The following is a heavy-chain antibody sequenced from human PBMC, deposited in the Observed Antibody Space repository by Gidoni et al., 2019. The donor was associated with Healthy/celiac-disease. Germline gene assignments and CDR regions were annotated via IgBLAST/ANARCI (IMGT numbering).Heavy chain of an antibody. J-gene: IGHJ6*02. CDR3: ARGLTYYDFWSGYYGGYYYYGMDV. Sequence: SVKGRFTISRDNAKNTLYLQMNSLRAEDTAVYYCARGLTYYDFWSGYYGGYYYYGMDVWGQGTTVTVSS. V-gene: IGHV3-74*01. D-gene: IGHD3-3*01.